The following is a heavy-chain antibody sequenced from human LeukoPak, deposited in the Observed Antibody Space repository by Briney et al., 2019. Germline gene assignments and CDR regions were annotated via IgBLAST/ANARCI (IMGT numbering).Heavy chain of an antibody. V-gene: IGHV4-34*01. J-gene: IGHJ3*02. CDR3: ARGILFSYPRTAFDI. CDR1: GGSFSGYY. D-gene: IGHD1-26*01. Sequence: SETLSLTCAVYGGSFSGYYWSWIRQPPGKGLEWIGEINHSGSTNYNPSLKSRVAISVDTSKNQFSLKLSSVTAADTAVYYCARGILFSYPRTAFDIWGQGTMVTVSS. CDR2: INHSGST.